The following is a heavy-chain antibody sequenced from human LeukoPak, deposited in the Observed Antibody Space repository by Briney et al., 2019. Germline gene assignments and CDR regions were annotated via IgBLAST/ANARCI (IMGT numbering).Heavy chain of an antibody. V-gene: IGHV4-59*12. CDR3: ARGLRPVVTRALGY. CDR1: GGSISSYY. Sequence: SETLSLTCTVSGGSISSYYWSWIRQPPGKGLEWIGDIYYSGSTNYNPSLKSRVTISLDTSKNQFSLKLSSVTAADTAVYYCARGLRPVVTRALGYWGQGTLVTVSS. D-gene: IGHD2-21*02. CDR2: IYYSGST. J-gene: IGHJ4*02.